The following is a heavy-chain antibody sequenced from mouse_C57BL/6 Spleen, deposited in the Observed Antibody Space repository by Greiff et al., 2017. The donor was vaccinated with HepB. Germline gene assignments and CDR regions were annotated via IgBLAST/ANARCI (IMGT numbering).Heavy chain of an antibody. CDR3: ARSNYGNSWFAY. CDR2: IYPGDGDT. CDR1: GYAFSSSW. Sequence: VQLQQSGPELVKPGASVKISCKASGYAFSSSWMNWVKQRPGKGLEWIGRIYPGDGDTNYNGKYKGKATLTADKSSSTAYMQLSSLTSEDSAVYFCARSNYGNSWFAYWGQGTLVTVSA. J-gene: IGHJ3*01. D-gene: IGHD2-1*01. V-gene: IGHV1-82*01.